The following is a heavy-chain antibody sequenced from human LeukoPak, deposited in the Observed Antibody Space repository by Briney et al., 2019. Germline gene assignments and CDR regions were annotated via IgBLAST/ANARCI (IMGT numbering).Heavy chain of an antibody. D-gene: IGHD5-24*01. Sequence: RASVKVSCKASGGTFNSYAISWVRQVPGQGLEWMGRIIPILGIANYAQKFQGRVKITADTSTSTAYMELSSLRSEDTAVYYCARDGTSRRDGYNLPIDYWGQGTLVTVSS. CDR2: IIPILGIA. CDR3: ARDGTSRRDGYNLPIDY. CDR1: GGTFNSYA. V-gene: IGHV1-69*10. J-gene: IGHJ4*02.